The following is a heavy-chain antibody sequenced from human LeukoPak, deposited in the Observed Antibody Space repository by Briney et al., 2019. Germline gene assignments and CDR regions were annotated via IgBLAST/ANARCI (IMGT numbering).Heavy chain of an antibody. CDR3: ASMVVVPGRRVAEYFQH. CDR1: GGSISSHY. V-gene: IGHV4-59*11. J-gene: IGHJ1*01. D-gene: IGHD2-2*01. Sequence: PSETLSLTCTVCGGSISSHYWSWIRQPPGKGLEWIRYMYYSGSTNYTPSLKSRVTISVDTSNNQFSLKLRSVTAADTAAYYCASMVVVPGRRVAEYFQHWGQGTLVTVSS. CDR2: MYYSGST.